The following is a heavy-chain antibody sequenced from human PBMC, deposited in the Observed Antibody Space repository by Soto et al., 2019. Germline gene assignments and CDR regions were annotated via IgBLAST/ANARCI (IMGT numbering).Heavy chain of an antibody. J-gene: IGHJ6*02. CDR2: IRSKAYGGTT. D-gene: IGHD3-10*01. CDR1: GFTFGDYA. Sequence: GGSLRLSCTASGFTFGDYAMSWFRQAPGKGLEWVGFIRSKAYGGTTEYAASVKGRFTISRDDSKSIAYLQMNSLKTEDTAVYYCTRVPPITMVRGVHYYYYGMDVWGQGTTVTVSS. V-gene: IGHV3-49*03. CDR3: TRVPPITMVRGVHYYYYGMDV.